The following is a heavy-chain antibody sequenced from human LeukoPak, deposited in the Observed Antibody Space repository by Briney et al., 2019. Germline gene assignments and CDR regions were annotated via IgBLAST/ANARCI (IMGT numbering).Heavy chain of an antibody. J-gene: IGHJ4*02. CDR2: ISGSGGST. D-gene: IGHD6-6*01. CDR1: GLTFSRYA. Sequence: GGSLRLSCAASGLTFSRYAMSWVRQAPGKGLEWVSAISGSGGSTHYADSVKGRFTISRDNSKNTLYLQMNSLRAEDTAVYYCARDIEYSSSSGMCDYWGQGTLVTVSS. V-gene: IGHV3-23*01. CDR3: ARDIEYSSSSGMCDY.